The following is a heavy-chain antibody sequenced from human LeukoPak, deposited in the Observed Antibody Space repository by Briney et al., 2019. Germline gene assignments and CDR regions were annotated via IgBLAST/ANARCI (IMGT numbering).Heavy chain of an antibody. CDR3: ARDLLEVVGLRYFGPVDY. J-gene: IGHJ4*02. D-gene: IGHD3-9*01. CDR2: IKQDGSEK. Sequence: GGSLRLSCAASGLTFNNYWMNWVRQAPGKGLEWVANIKQDGSEKKYVDSVKGRFTISRDNAKKSLYLQMNSLRAEDTAVYYCARDLLEVVGLRYFGPVDYWGQGTLVTVSS. V-gene: IGHV3-7*03. CDR1: GLTFNNYW.